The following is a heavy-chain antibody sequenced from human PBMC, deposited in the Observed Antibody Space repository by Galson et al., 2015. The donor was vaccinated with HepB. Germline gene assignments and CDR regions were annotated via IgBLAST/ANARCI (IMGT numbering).Heavy chain of an antibody. CDR2: INPSGGST. Sequence: SVKVSCKASGYTFTSYYMHWVRQAPGQGLEWMGIINPSGGSTSYAQRFQGRVTMTRDTSTSTVYMELSSLRSEDTAVYYCARRKRITIFGVGAYYYYGMDVWGQGTTVTVSS. CDR3: ARRKRITIFGVGAYYYYGMDV. J-gene: IGHJ6*02. D-gene: IGHD3-3*01. CDR1: GYTFTSYY. V-gene: IGHV1-46*01.